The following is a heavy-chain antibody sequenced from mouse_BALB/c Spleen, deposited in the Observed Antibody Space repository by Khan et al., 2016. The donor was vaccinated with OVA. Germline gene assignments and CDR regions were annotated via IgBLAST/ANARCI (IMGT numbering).Heavy chain of an antibody. V-gene: IGHV1-4*01. Sequence: QVQLMESGAELARPGASVKMSCKASGYTFTSYTMHWVKQRPGQGLEWIGYINTSNDSINYNQNFKDKATLIVDKSYSTAYMQLSSLTSEDSADYSCIKEGACHRYGGWFAFGGQGTLVTVSA. J-gene: IGHJ3*01. CDR1: GYTFTSYT. CDR2: INTSNDSI. D-gene: IGHD2-14*01. CDR3: IKEGACHRYGGWFAF.